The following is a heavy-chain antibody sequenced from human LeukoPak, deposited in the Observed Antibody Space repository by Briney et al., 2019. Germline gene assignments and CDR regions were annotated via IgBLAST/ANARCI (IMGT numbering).Heavy chain of an antibody. CDR1: GGTFSSYA. CDR2: IIPIFGTA. V-gene: IGHV1-69*13. D-gene: IGHD3-3*01. J-gene: IGHJ4*02. CDR3: ARDGGTYDLWSGYYLMGY. Sequence: SVKVSCKASGGTFSSYAISWVRQAPGQGLEWMGGIIPIFGTANYAQKFQGRVTITADESTSTAYMELSSLRSEDTAVYYCARDGGTYDLWSGYYLMGYWGQGTLVTVSS.